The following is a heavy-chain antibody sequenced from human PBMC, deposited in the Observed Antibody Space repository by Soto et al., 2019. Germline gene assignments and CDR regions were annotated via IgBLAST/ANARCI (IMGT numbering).Heavy chain of an antibody. CDR3: AKTLNDFWSGYDFDY. CDR1: GFTFSHYN. J-gene: IGHJ4*02. CDR2: ISYDGTNK. Sequence: PGGSLRLSCAASGFTFSHYNMHWVRQAPGKGLEWVAVISYDGTNKYYADSVKGRFTISRDNSKNTLYLQMNSLRPEDTAVYYCAKTLNDFWSGYDFDYWGQGTLVTVSS. V-gene: IGHV3-30*18. D-gene: IGHD3-3*01.